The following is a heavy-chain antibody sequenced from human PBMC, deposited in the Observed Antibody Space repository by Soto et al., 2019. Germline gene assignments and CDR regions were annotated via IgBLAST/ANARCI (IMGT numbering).Heavy chain of an antibody. CDR3: AKGSQAAGFHFDY. CDR1: GFTFSSYA. Sequence: VGSLRLSCAASGFTFSSYAMSWVRQAPGKGLEWVSAISGSGGSTYYADSVKGRFTISRGNSKNTLYLQMNSLRAEDTAVYYCAKGSQAAGFHFDYWGQGTLVTVSS. CDR2: ISGSGGST. D-gene: IGHD6-13*01. J-gene: IGHJ4*02. V-gene: IGHV3-23*01.